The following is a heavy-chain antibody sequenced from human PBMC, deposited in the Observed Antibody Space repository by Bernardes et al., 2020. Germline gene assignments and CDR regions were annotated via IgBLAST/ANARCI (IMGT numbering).Heavy chain of an antibody. CDR2: IYHSGST. CDR1: GGSISSSNW. J-gene: IGHJ4*02. V-gene: IGHV4-4*02. Sequence: SETLSLTCAVSGGSISSSNWWSWVRQPPGKGLEWIGEIYHSGSTNYNPSLKSRVTISVDKSKNQFSLKLSSVTAADTAVYYCARVFASSYYGSGSYTSLDYWGQGTLVTVSS. D-gene: IGHD3-10*01. CDR3: ARVFASSYYGSGSYTSLDY.